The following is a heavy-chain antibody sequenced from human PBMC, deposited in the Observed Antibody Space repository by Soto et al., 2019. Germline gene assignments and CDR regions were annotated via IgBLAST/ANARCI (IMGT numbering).Heavy chain of an antibody. CDR1: GYTFTSYY. CDR2: INPSGGST. CDR3: ARGLSIFGVVNPSASWFDP. Sequence: GASVKVSCKASGYTFTSYYMHWVRQAPGQGLEWMGIINPSGGSTSYAQKFQGRVTMTRDTSTSTVYMELSSLRSEDTAVYYCARGLSIFGVVNPSASWFDPWGQGTLVTVS. V-gene: IGHV1-46*01. J-gene: IGHJ5*02. D-gene: IGHD3-3*01.